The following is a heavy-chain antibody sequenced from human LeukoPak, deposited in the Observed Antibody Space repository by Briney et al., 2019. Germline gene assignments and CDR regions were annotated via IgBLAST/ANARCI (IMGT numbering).Heavy chain of an antibody. CDR1: RFTFNTYW. Sequence: GGSLRLSCAASRFTFNTYWMSWVRQAPGKGLEWVANINQDRSEKYYVDSVKGRFTISRDNAKNSLYLQMNSLRVEDTAVYYCARGNGAHDAFDIWGQGTMVTVSS. J-gene: IGHJ3*02. V-gene: IGHV3-7*01. CDR2: INQDRSEK. CDR3: ARGNGAHDAFDI. D-gene: IGHD1-1*01.